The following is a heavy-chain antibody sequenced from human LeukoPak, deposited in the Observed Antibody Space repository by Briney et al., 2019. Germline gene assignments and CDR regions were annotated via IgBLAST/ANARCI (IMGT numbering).Heavy chain of an antibody. CDR3: GKTVTMDS. CDR2: IGYDGVKT. V-gene: IGHV3-23*01. CDR1: GFTFSTYA. J-gene: IGHJ4*02. Sequence: PGGSLRLSCAAPGFTFSTYAMSWVRQAPGKGLEWVSTIGYDGVKTYYADSVRGRFTISRDNSKNTLFLQMNRLRAEDTAVYYCGKTVTMDSWGQGTLVTVSS. D-gene: IGHD4-17*01.